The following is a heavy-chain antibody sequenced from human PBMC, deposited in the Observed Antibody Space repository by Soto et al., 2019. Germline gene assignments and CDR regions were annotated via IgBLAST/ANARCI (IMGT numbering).Heavy chain of an antibody. J-gene: IGHJ5*02. Sequence: EVQLVESGGGLVQPGGSLRLSCAASGFTVSSNYMTWVRQAPGKGLEWVSVIYTNGGTKYADSVKGRFTVSRDNSKNTLYLQMNSPRVEDTAVYYCARDQGVPVTAWGQGTLVTVSS. CDR3: ARDQGVPVTA. V-gene: IGHV3-66*01. D-gene: IGHD6-19*01. CDR2: IYTNGGT. CDR1: GFTVSSNY.